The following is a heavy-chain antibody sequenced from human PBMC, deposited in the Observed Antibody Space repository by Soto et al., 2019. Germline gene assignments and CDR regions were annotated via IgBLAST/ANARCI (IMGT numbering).Heavy chain of an antibody. V-gene: IGHV1-8*01. CDR3: ARWDYGYYARFGY. Sequence: QVQLVQSGAEVKKSGASVKVSCKASGYTFTSHDINWVRQATGQGLEWMGWMNPNSGNIGYAQKFQGRVTMTRNTSISTAYMELSSLRSEDTAVYYCARWDYGYYARFGYWGQGTLVTVSS. J-gene: IGHJ4*02. CDR1: GYTFTSHD. CDR2: MNPNSGNI. D-gene: IGHD4-17*01.